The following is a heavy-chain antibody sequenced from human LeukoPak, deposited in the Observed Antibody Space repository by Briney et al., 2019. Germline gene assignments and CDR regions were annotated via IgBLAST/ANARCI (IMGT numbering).Heavy chain of an antibody. Sequence: GGSLRLSCAASGFTFSDYYMTWIRQAPGKGLEWVSYISSSSSTIYYADSVKGRFTISRDNAKNSLYLQMNSLRAEDTAVYYCSPGIAAAGTVCWGQGTLVTVSS. V-gene: IGHV3-11*04. D-gene: IGHD6-13*01. CDR1: GFTFSDYY. CDR2: ISSSSSTI. CDR3: SPGIAAAGTVC. J-gene: IGHJ4*02.